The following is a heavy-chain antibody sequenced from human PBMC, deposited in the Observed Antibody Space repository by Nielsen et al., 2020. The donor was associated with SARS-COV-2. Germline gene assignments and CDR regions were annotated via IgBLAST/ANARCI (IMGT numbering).Heavy chain of an antibody. CDR1: GFTFSNAW. J-gene: IGHJ4*02. CDR3: TTDPDY. CDR2: IKSKTDGETT. Sequence: GGSLRLSCAASGFTFSNAWMSWVRQAPGKGLEWVGRIKSKTDGETTDYAAPVKGRFTISRDDSKNTLYLQMNSLKTEDTAVYYCTTDPDYWGQGTLVTVSS. V-gene: IGHV3-15*01.